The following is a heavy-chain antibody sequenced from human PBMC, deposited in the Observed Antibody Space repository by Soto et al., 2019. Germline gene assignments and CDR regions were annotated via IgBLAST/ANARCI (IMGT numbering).Heavy chain of an antibody. D-gene: IGHD1-1*01. V-gene: IGHV1-8*01. Sequence: QVQLVQSGAEVKKPGASVKVSCKASGYTFINYDMNWVRQATGQGLEWMGWMNPNSGNTGYAQKFQGRVTMTRNTSTSTAYMELSSLRSEDTPVYYSARSTVNEGNLDYWGQGTLVTVSS. CDR1: GYTFINYD. J-gene: IGHJ4*02. CDR3: ARSTVNEGNLDY. CDR2: MNPNSGNT.